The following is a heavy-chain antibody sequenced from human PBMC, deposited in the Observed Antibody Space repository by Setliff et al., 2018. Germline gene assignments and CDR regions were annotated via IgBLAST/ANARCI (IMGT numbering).Heavy chain of an antibody. V-gene: IGHV5-51*01. J-gene: IGHJ4*02. CDR1: GYRFTTYW. CDR3: AKRVGGSRSSGSCYFDY. CDR2: VFSGDSDT. D-gene: IGHD2-15*01. Sequence: PGESLKISCKGSGYRFTTYWIGWVRQMPGKGLEWMGIVFSGDSDTRYSPSFQGQVTMSADKSINTAYLQWSSLKASDTAIYYCAKRVGGSRSSGSCYFDYWGQGTLVTVSS.